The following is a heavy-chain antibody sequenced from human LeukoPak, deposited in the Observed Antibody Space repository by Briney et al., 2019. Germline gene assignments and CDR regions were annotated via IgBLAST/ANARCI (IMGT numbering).Heavy chain of an antibody. CDR2: ISAYTGNT. CDR1: GYTFTSYG. J-gene: IGHJ3*02. D-gene: IGHD3-22*01. V-gene: IGHV1-18*01. Sequence: ASVKVSCKTSGYTFTSYGLCWVRRAPGQGLERMGWISAYTGNTNYAQILQGRVTLTTDTSTTTAYMELRSLRSDDTAVYYCARERSGDSSGFYPGYGFDIWGQGTMVTVSS. CDR3: ARERSGDSSGFYPGYGFDI.